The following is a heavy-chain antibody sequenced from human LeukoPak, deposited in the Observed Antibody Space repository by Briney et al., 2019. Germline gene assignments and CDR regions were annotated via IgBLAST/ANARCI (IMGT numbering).Heavy chain of an antibody. D-gene: IGHD5-12*01. CDR2: INHSGST. CDR3: ARRFGRGYSGYPISN. CDR1: GGSFSGYY. V-gene: IGHV4-34*01. Sequence: SETLSLTCAVYGGSFSGYYWSWLRQPPGKGLEWIGEINHSGSTNYNPSLKSRVTISVDTSKNQFSLKLSSVTAADTAVYYCARRFGRGYSGYPISNWGQGTLVTVSS. J-gene: IGHJ4*02.